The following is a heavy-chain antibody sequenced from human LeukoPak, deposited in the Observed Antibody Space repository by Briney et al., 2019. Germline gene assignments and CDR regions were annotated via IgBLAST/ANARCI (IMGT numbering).Heavy chain of an antibody. D-gene: IGHD3-3*01. J-gene: IGHJ6*04. V-gene: IGHV3-49*04. CDR1: GFTFGDYS. CDR2: IRRKGYGGTT. CDR3: TRDHDFWSGPFDV. Sequence: PGGSLRLSRTASGFTFGDYSLSWVRQAPEKGLEWVGFIRRKGYGGTTEYAPSVKGRFIISRDDSKSTAYLQMNSLKTEDTAVYYCTRDHDFWSGPFDVWGKGTTVTVSS.